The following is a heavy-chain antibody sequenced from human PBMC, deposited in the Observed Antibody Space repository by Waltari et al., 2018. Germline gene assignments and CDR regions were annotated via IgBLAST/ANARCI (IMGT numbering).Heavy chain of an antibody. Sequence: YWMSWVRQAPGKGLEWVANIKEDGSEKYYVDSVKGRFTISRDNAKNSLYLQMNSLRAEDTAVYYCARSWNRDYWGQGTLVTVSS. V-gene: IGHV3-7*04. CDR3: ARSWNRDY. D-gene: IGHD1-1*01. CDR2: IKEDGSEK. CDR1: YW. J-gene: IGHJ4*02.